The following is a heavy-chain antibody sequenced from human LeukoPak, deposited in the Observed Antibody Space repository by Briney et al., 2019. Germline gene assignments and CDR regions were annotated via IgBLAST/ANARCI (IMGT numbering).Heavy chain of an antibody. V-gene: IGHV1-2*02. D-gene: IGHD2-15*01. J-gene: IGHJ4*02. CDR1: GYTFTGYY. CDR3: ATLGTLGYCSGGSCYYVDY. CDR2: INPNSGGT. Sequence: GASVKVSCKASGYTFTGYYMHWVRQAPGQGLEWMGWINPNSGGTNYAQKFQGRVTMTRDTSISTAYMELSRLRSDDTAVYYCATLGTLGYCSGGSCYYVDYWGQGTLVTVSS.